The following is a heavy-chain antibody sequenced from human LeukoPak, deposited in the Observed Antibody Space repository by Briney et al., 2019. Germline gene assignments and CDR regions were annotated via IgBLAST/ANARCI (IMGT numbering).Heavy chain of an antibody. D-gene: IGHD4-17*01. V-gene: IGHV3-74*01. CDR1: GFTFSSYW. Sequence: PGGSLRLSCAASGFTFSSYWMHWVRQAPGKGLVWVSRINSDGSSTTYADSVKGRFTISRDNAKNSLYLQMNSLRAEDTAVYYCARDPSGDYFDYWGQGTLVTVSS. J-gene: IGHJ4*02. CDR3: ARDPSGDYFDY. CDR2: INSDGSST.